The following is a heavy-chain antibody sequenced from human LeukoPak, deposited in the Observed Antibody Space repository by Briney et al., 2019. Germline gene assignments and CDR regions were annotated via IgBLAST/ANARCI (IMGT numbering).Heavy chain of an antibody. V-gene: IGHV1-2*02. Sequence: ASVTVSFKASGYAFSAYYMHWVRQAPGQGLEWMGWLNPQTGDTHFAQKFQGRVTFTRDTAISTAYMAMRRLRSGDTAVFYCARGSRYHDWFSPLGCWGQGTLVTVSS. CDR1: GYAFSAYY. D-gene: IGHD3-9*01. CDR2: LNPQTGDT. J-gene: IGHJ4*02. CDR3: ARGSRYHDWFSPLGC.